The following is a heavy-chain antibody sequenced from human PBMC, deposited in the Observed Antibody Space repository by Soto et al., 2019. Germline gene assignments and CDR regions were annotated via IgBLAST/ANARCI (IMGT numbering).Heavy chain of an antibody. CDR3: ARGRSIFGVVIIGYYGMDV. V-gene: IGHV1-69*13. CDR1: GCTFTSCA. D-gene: IGHD3-3*01. J-gene: IGHJ6*02. Sequence: GASVKVSCKTSGCTFTSCAISWVRQAPRQELEWMGGIIPTFGTANYAQKFQGRVTITADESTSTAYMELSSLRSEDTAVYYCARGRSIFGVVIIGYYGMDVWGQGTTVTVSS. CDR2: IIPTFGTA.